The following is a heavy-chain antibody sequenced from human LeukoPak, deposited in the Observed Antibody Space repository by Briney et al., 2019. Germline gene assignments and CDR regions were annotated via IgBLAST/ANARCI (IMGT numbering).Heavy chain of an antibody. CDR2: IYSGGST. J-gene: IGHJ5*02. CDR3: ARDRSQDPSSNAGFDP. Sequence: PGGSLRLSCAASGFTFSSYYMSWVRQAPGKGLEWVSVIYSGGSTYYADSVKGRFTISRDNSKNTLYLQMNSLRAEDTAVYYCARDRSQDPSSNAGFDPWGQGTLVTVSS. CDR1: GFTFSSYY. V-gene: IGHV3-53*01.